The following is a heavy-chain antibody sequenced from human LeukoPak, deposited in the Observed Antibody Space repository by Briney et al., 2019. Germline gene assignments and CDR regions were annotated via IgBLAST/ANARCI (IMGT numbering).Heavy chain of an antibody. CDR2: IKQDGSEK. D-gene: IGHD3-16*01. J-gene: IGHJ4*02. V-gene: IGHV3-7*03. CDR1: GFTFSTYW. CDR3: AKDYGLSSSSRNDY. Sequence: PGGSLRLSCAASGFTFSTYWMSWVRQAPGKGLEWVANIKQDGSEKYYVDSVKGRFTISRDNAKNSLYLQMNSLRAEDTAVYYCAKDYGLSSSSRNDYWGQGTLVTVSS.